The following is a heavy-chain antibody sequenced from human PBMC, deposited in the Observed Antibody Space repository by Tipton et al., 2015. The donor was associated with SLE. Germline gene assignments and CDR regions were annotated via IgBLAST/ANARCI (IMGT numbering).Heavy chain of an antibody. V-gene: IGHV4-61*08. CDR3: ARDTSRRYSGSTRGFDY. Sequence: TLSLTCTVSGGSISSGGYYWSWIRQHPGKGLEWIGYIYYSGSTNYNPSLKSRVTISVDTSKNQFSLKLSSVTAADTAVYYCARDTSRRYSGSTRGFDYWGQGTLVTVSS. CDR2: IYYSGST. CDR1: GGSISSGGYY. J-gene: IGHJ4*02. D-gene: IGHD1-26*01.